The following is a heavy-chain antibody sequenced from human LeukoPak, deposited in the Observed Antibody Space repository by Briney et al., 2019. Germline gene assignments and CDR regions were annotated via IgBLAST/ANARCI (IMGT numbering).Heavy chain of an antibody. J-gene: IGHJ4*02. CDR2: ISSSSSYI. CDR3: AKDWGEYFDYVWGSFTSFDS. Sequence: GGSLRLSCAVSGFTFCSYTINWVRQAPGKGLEWVSSISSSSSYIYYADSVKGRFTISRDNSKSTLYLQMNSLRAEDTAVYYCAKDWGEYFDYVWGSFTSFDSWGQGTLVTVSS. CDR1: GFTFCSYT. D-gene: IGHD3-16*01. V-gene: IGHV3-21*04.